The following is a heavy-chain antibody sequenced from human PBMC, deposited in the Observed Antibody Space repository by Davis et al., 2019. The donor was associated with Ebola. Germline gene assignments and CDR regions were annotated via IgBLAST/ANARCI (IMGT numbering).Heavy chain of an antibody. CDR1: GGSISSYY. CDR3: ARQTYDTVDYYYYGMDV. V-gene: IGHV4-59*08. D-gene: IGHD1-1*01. Sequence: SETLSLTCTVSGGSISSYYWSWIRQPPGKGLEWIGYIYYSGSTYYNPSLKSRVTISVDTSKNQFSLKLSSVTAADTAVYYCARQTYDTVDYYYYGMDVWGHGTTVTVSS. J-gene: IGHJ6*02. CDR2: IYYSGST.